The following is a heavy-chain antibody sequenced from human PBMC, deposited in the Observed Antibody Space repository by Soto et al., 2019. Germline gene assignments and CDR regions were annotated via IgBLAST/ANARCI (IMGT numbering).Heavy chain of an antibody. Sequence: QVQLVESGGGVVQPGRSLRLSCAASGFTFSSYAMHWVRQAPGKGLEWVAVISYDGSNKYYADSVKGRFTISRDNSKNKIYLQMNILRAEDTAVYYCARDVETYISGDSGTTFEPCGHGTLVTVSS. CDR2: ISYDGSNK. CDR3: ARDVETYISGDSGTTFEP. D-gene: IGHD2-21*01. CDR1: GFTFSSYA. J-gene: IGHJ5*02. V-gene: IGHV3-30-3*01.